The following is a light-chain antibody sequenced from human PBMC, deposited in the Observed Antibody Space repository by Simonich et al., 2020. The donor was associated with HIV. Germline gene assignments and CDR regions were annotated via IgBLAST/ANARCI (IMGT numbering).Light chain of an antibody. Sequence: QSALTQPASVSGSPGQSITISCTGPSSDDGGYNYVSWCQHHPGKAPKLMIYNVSKLPSGVSNRFSGAKAGNTAYLTISGLQAEDEADYYCSSFKTNTLEVFGGGTKLTVL. V-gene: IGLV2-14*03. CDR2: NVS. CDR1: SSDDGGYNY. CDR3: SSFKTNTLEV. J-gene: IGLJ3*02.